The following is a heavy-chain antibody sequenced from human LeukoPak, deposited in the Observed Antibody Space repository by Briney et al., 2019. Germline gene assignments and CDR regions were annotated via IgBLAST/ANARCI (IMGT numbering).Heavy chain of an antibody. J-gene: IGHJ5*02. Sequence: GRSLRLSCAASGFTFSSYAMHWVRQAPGKGLEWVAVISYDGSNKYYADSVKGRFTIFRDNSKNTLYLQMNSLRAEDTAVYYCARDGRSYGGKNWFDPWGQGTLVTVSS. V-gene: IGHV3-30-3*01. CDR3: ARDGRSYGGKNWFDP. CDR1: GFTFSSYA. CDR2: ISYDGSNK. D-gene: IGHD4-23*01.